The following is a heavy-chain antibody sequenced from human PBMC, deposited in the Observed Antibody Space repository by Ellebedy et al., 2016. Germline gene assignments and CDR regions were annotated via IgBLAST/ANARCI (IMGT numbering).Heavy chain of an antibody. CDR2: IIPIFGTA. D-gene: IGHD6-13*01. J-gene: IGHJ4*02. CDR1: GGTFSSYA. Sequence: SVKVSXKASGGTFSSYAISWVRQAPGQGLEWMGGIIPIFGTANYAQEFQGRVTITADESTSTAYMELSSLRSEDTAVYYCARGVSSSWYDPFDYWGQGALVTVSS. CDR3: ARGVSSSWYDPFDY. V-gene: IGHV1-69*13.